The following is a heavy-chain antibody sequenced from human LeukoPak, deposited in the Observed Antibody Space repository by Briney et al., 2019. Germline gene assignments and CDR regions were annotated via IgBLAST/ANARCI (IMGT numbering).Heavy chain of an antibody. CDR3: ARGSGGFDWLLLSWFDP. D-gene: IGHD3-9*01. CDR1: GFTFSSYA. J-gene: IGHJ5*02. CDR2: ISGSGGST. Sequence: PGGSLRLSCAASGFTFSSYAMSWVRQAPGKGLEWVSAISGSGGSTYYADSVKGRFTISRDNSKNTLYLQMNSLRAEDTAVYYCARGSGGFDWLLLSWFDPWGQGTLVTVSS. V-gene: IGHV3-23*01.